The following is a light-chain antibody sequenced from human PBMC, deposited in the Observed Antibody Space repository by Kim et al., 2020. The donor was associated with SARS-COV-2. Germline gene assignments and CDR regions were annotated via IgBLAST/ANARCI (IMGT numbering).Light chain of an antibody. CDR3: SSYTSSSTLYV. CDR1: SSDGGGYNY. Sequence: QSLPISCTVTSSDGGGYNYVSWYQQHPGKAPKLMIYDVSNRPSGVSNRFSGSKSGNTASLTISGLQAEDEADYYCSSYTSSSTLYVFGTGTKVTVL. CDR2: DVS. V-gene: IGLV2-14*03. J-gene: IGLJ1*01.